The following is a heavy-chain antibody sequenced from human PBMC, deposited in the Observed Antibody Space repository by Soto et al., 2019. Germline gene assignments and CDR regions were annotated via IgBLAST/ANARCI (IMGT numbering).Heavy chain of an antibody. D-gene: IGHD2-15*01. CDR2: IKSKPDGGAA. CDR3: TTLTMLLVHFDY. Sequence: GGSLRLSCAASGFTLSNAWMNWVRQAPGKGLEWVARIKSKPDGGAADYAAPVKGRSSISRDDSENMLYLQMDSLKTEDTAVYYCTTLTMLLVHFDYWGQGALVTVSS. CDR1: GFTLSNAW. J-gene: IGHJ4*02. V-gene: IGHV3-15*07.